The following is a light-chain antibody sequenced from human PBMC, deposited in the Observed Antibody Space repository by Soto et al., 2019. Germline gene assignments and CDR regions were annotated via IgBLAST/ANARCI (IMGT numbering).Light chain of an antibody. CDR3: QQYGSSPPYT. CDR2: GAF. CDR1: QSVSSSF. Sequence: EIVLTQSPGTLSLSPGERATLSCRASQSVSSSFLAWYQQKPGQAPRLLIYGAFSRATGIPDRFSGSGSGTDFTLTISRLESEDFAVYYCQQYGSSPPYTFGQGTKLEIK. V-gene: IGKV3-20*01. J-gene: IGKJ2*01.